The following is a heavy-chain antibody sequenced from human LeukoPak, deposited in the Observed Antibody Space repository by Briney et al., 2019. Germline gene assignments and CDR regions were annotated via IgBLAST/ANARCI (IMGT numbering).Heavy chain of an antibody. CDR3: TKDLRSFVDTTVVTAFDI. V-gene: IGHV3-9*01. J-gene: IGHJ3*02. D-gene: IGHD5-18*01. CDR1: GFNFNDYA. Sequence: PGRSLRLSCAASGFNFNDYAMHWVRQVPGKGMEWVSSISWKSGTICYPASVTGRFPISRDNSKNSLYLQMTSLRTEDTALYYCTKDLRSFVDTTVVTAFDIWGQGTFVTVSS. CDR2: ISWKSGTI.